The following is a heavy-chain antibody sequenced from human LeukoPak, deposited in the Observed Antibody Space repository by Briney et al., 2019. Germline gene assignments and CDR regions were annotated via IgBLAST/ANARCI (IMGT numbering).Heavy chain of an antibody. CDR1: GYTFISYA. Sequence: ASVKVSCKASGYTFISYAMHWVRQAPGQRLEWMGWINAGNGNTKYSQKFQGRVTITRDTSASTAYMGLSSLRSEDTAVYYCARERRLWAAFDIWGQGTMVTVSS. D-gene: IGHD3-16*01. J-gene: IGHJ3*02. CDR2: INAGNGNT. V-gene: IGHV1-3*01. CDR3: ARERRLWAAFDI.